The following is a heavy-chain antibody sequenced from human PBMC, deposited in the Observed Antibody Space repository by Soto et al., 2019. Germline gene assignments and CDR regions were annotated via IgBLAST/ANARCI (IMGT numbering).Heavy chain of an antibody. Sequence: GGSLNISCKGSGYTFPNYWTGWVRQMPGKGPEWMGIIYPGDSDTKYNQSFQGQVNISADKSITTTYLQWSSLKASDTAIYYCAAPIFYYGMDVWGQGTTVTVS. D-gene: IGHD3-10*01. V-gene: IGHV5-51*01. CDR1: GYTFPNYW. CDR3: AAPIFYYGMDV. J-gene: IGHJ6*02. CDR2: IYPGDSDT.